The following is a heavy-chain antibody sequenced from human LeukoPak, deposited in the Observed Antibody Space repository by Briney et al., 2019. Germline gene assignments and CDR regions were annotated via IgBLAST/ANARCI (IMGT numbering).Heavy chain of an antibody. D-gene: IGHD6-19*01. CDR3: ARCLGVAVAEGFNWFDP. CDR2: INHSGST. Sequence: SETLSLTCAVYGGSFSGYYWSWIRQPPGKGLEWIGEINHSGSTNYNPSLKSRVTISVDTSKSQFSLKLSSVTAADTAVYYCARCLGVAVAEGFNWFDPWGQGTLVTVSS. J-gene: IGHJ5*02. CDR1: GGSFSGYY. V-gene: IGHV4-34*01.